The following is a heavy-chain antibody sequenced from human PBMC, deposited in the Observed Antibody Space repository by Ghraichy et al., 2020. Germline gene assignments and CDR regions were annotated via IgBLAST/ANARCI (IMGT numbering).Heavy chain of an antibody. J-gene: IGHJ4*02. CDR1: GGSFSGYY. Sequence: SETLSLTCAVYGGSFSGYYWSWIRQPPGKGLEWIGEINHSGSTNYNPSLKSRVTISVDTSKNKFSLKLSSVTAADTAVYYCARGYSYGRSRFDYWGQGTLVTVSS. D-gene: IGHD5-18*01. CDR3: ARGYSYGRSRFDY. V-gene: IGHV4-34*01. CDR2: INHSGST.